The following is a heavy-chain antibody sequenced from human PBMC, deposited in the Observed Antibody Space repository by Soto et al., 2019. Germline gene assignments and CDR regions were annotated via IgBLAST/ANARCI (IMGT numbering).Heavy chain of an antibody. CDR3: ARYSGSYWHYLDF. V-gene: IGHV5-51*01. Sequence: GESLKISCKGSGYSFASHWVAWVRQMPEKGLEWIGTIYPGDSGTKYRSAFRGHVTISADTSVSTAYLQWRSLEATDSAIYYCARYSGSYWHYLDFWGQGTLVTVSS. CDR1: GYSFASHW. J-gene: IGHJ4*02. CDR2: IYPGDSGT. D-gene: IGHD1-26*01.